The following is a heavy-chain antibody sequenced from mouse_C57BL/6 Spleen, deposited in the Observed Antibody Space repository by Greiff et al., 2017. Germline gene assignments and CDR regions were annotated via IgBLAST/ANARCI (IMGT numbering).Heavy chain of an antibody. CDR1: GYTFTSYW. CDR3: ARWNYDGYQAWFAY. Sequence: VQLQQSGAELVKPGASVKMSCKASGYTFTSYWITWVKQRPGQGLEWIGDIYPGSGSTNYNEKFKSKATLTVDTSSSTAYMQLSSLTSEDSAVYYCARWNYDGYQAWFAYWGQGTLVTVSA. CDR2: IYPGSGST. D-gene: IGHD2-3*01. V-gene: IGHV1-55*01. J-gene: IGHJ3*01.